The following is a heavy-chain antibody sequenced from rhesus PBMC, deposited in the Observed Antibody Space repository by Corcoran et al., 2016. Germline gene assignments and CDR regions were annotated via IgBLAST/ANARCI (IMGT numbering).Heavy chain of an antibody. CDR2: IYGSSGST. V-gene: IGHV4S7*01. Sequence: QLQLQESGPGLVKPSETLSVTCAVSGGSISSSYWSWIRQAPGKGLEWIGYIYGSSGSTYYNPPLKSRGTISTGTSKNQFSLKLSSVTAADTAVYYCAREDCTGSGCYAIYGLDSWGQGVVVTVSS. D-gene: IGHD2-21*01. CDR1: GGSISSSY. J-gene: IGHJ6*01. CDR3: AREDCTGSGCYAIYGLDS.